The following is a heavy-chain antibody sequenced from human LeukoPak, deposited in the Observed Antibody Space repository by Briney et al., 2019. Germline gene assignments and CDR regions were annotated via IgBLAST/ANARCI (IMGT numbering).Heavy chain of an antibody. CDR3: ARVSMDYDILTGYYHYYFDY. Sequence: APVKLSCKASGYTFTSYYMHWVRQAPGQGLEWMGIINPSGGSTSYAQKFQGRVIMTRDTSTSTVYMELSSLRSEDTAVYYCARVSMDYDILTGYYHYYFDYWGQGTLVTVSS. J-gene: IGHJ4*02. D-gene: IGHD3-9*01. V-gene: IGHV1-46*01. CDR1: GYTFTSYY. CDR2: INPSGGST.